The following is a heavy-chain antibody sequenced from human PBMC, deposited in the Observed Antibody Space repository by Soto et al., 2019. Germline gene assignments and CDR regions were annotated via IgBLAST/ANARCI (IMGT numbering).Heavy chain of an antibody. Sequence: QVQLQESGPGLVRPSQTLSLTCTVSGGSISYDHYHWTWIRQPPGKGLEWIGYIHYSGSVFYNPSLQSRLSMSVDTSKNLSSLKLRSVTAADTAVYFCVREDDGSDRDYYGLDVWGQGTTVTVSS. V-gene: IGHV4-30-4*01. CDR3: VREDDGSDRDYYGLDV. CDR2: IHYSGSV. CDR1: GGSISYDHYH. J-gene: IGHJ6*02. D-gene: IGHD2-21*02.